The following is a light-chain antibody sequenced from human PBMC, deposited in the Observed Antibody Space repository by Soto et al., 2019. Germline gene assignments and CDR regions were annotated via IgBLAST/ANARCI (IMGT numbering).Light chain of an antibody. Sequence: SYVLTQPPSVSVAPGKTASITCGGNNIGSKSVHWYQQKAGQAPLLVIHYDSGRPSGIRERFSGSKSGDTATLTISRVEAGDEADYYCQVWDGNSDHVVFGGGTKLTVL. V-gene: IGLV3-21*04. CDR3: QVWDGNSDHVV. CDR1: NIGSKS. CDR2: YDS. J-gene: IGLJ2*01.